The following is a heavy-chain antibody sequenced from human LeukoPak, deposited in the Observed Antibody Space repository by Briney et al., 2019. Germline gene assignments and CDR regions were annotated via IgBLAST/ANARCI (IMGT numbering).Heavy chain of an antibody. V-gene: IGHV3-33*01. D-gene: IGHD6-13*01. CDR2: IWYDGSNK. Sequence: GRPLRLSCAASGFTFSSYGMHWVRQAPGKGLEWVAVIWYDGSNKYYADSVKGRFTISRDNSKNTLYLQMNSLRAEDTAVYYRARDPSSSRLQDLDYWGQGTLVTVSS. CDR3: ARDPSSSRLQDLDY. CDR1: GFTFSSYG. J-gene: IGHJ4*02.